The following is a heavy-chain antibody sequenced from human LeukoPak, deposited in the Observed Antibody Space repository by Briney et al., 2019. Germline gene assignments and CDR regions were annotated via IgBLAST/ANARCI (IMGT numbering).Heavy chain of an antibody. V-gene: IGHV4-39*01. CDR1: GGSISSNSYF. CDR2: IYYTGTT. D-gene: IGHD3-10*01. CDR3: ARLVSAAGSFDY. Sequence: PSETLSLTCTVSGGSISSNSYFWAWIRQPPGPGLQWVGSIYYTGTTYYNPSLKSRVTISVDTSGNQFSLRLSSVTAADTAVYCCARLVSAAGSFDYWGQGTLVTVSS. J-gene: IGHJ4*02.